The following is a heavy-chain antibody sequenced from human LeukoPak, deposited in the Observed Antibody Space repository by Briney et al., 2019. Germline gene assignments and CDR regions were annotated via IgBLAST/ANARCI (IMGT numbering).Heavy chain of an antibody. CDR1: GSSISGYY. CDR2: IYGSGST. Sequence: SETLSLTCNVSGSSISGYYWSWIRQPPGKGLEWVAYIYGSGSTNYNPSLKSRVTISVDASKNQFSLKLNNMSAADTALYYCARGGRYYGSGTYWSYWGQGTLVTVSS. CDR3: ARGGRYYGSGTYWSY. D-gene: IGHD3-10*01. V-gene: IGHV4-59*01. J-gene: IGHJ4*02.